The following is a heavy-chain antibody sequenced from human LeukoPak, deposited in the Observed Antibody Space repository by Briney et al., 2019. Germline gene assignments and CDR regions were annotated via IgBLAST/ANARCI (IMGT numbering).Heavy chain of an antibody. D-gene: IGHD2-15*01. Sequence: PGGSLRLSCAASGFTFSDYSMHWVRQAPGKGLNWVAFIRYDGNNKYYADSVKGRFTISRDNSKNMLYLEMNSLSTEDTAVYYCAKGVVVAGGLDYWGQGTLVTVSS. CDR3: AKGVVVAGGLDY. V-gene: IGHV3-30*02. CDR1: GFTFSDYS. CDR2: IRYDGNNK. J-gene: IGHJ4*02.